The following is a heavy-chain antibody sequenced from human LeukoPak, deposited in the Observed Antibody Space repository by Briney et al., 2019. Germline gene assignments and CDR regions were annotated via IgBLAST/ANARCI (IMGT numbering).Heavy chain of an antibody. D-gene: IGHD3-22*01. CDR3: AKDRVPVSMI. CDR2: ISGSGSST. J-gene: IGHJ4*02. Sequence: GGSLRLSCAASASTFSGYGMSWVRQAPGKGLEWVSGISGSGSSTYYADSVKGRFTISRDNSKSILYLQMSSLRAEDTAVYYCAKDRVPVSMIWGQGTLVTVS. V-gene: IGHV3-23*01. CDR1: ASTFSGYG.